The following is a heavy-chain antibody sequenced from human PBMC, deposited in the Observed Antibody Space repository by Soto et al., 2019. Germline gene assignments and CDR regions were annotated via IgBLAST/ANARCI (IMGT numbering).Heavy chain of an antibody. CDR1: GFTFSSYG. D-gene: IGHD1-26*01. V-gene: IGHV3-30*03. J-gene: IGHJ4*02. CDR2: ISDDGSNK. CDR3: ADAHDAYS. Sequence: QVQLVESGGGVVQPGRSLRLSCAASGFTFSSYGMHWVRQAPGKGLEWVAVISDDGSNKYYADSVKGRFTISRDNSKNTLYLQMNSLRAEDTAVYYCADAHDAYSWGQGTLVTVSS.